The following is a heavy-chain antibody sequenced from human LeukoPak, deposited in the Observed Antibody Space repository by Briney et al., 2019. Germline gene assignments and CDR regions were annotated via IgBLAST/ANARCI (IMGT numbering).Heavy chain of an antibody. CDR2: IYYSGST. CDR1: GGSISSSSYY. D-gene: IGHD3-22*01. V-gene: IGHV4-39*07. J-gene: IGHJ4*02. Sequence: SETLSLTCTVSGGSISSSSYYWGWIRQPPGKGLEWIGSIYYSGSTYYNPSLKSRVTISVDTSKNQFSLKLSSVTAADTAVYYCARTVNYYDSSGYYLVPFDYWGQGTLVTVSS. CDR3: ARTVNYYDSSGYYLVPFDY.